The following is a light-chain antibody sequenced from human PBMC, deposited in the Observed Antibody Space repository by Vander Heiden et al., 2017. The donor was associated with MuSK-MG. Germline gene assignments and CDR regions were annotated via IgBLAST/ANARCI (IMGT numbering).Light chain of an antibody. V-gene: IGKV3-20*01. J-gene: IGKJ3*01. CDR2: GAS. Sequence: EIVLPQSPCTLSLYPGERATLSCKASQSVSSSYLAWYQQKPGQAPRLLIYGASSRATGIPDRFSCSWSGTDFTITISRLETEDFAVYYCQQYGSSPSAGGFTFGPGTKVEIK. CDR3: QQYGSSPSAGGFT. CDR1: QSVSSSY.